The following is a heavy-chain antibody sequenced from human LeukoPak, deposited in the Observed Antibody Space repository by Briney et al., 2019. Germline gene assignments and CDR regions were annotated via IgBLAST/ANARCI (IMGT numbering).Heavy chain of an antibody. CDR2: ISYHGGSE. CDR3: AKVSLNMVNDAFDI. CDR1: GFPFSSYA. Sequence: GGSLRLSCAASGFPFSSYAIHWVRQAPGKGLEWVAVISYHGGSESYADSVKGRFTISRDNSKNTVSLQMNSLRAEDTAMYYCAKVSLNMVNDAFDIWGQGTMVSVSS. J-gene: IGHJ3*02. V-gene: IGHV3-30*01. D-gene: IGHD4/OR15-4a*01.